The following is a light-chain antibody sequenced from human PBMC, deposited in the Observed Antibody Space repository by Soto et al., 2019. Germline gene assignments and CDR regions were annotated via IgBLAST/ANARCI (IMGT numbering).Light chain of an antibody. CDR2: DAS. J-gene: IGKJ4*01. CDR1: QDISNF. V-gene: IGKV1-33*01. CDR3: QQYKSLPLT. Sequence: DIQMTQSPASLSASVGDRVTITCQASQDISNFLNWYRQKPGEAPNLLIYDASTLETGVPLRFSGSGYGSYCSFTISSLQPEDVATYYCQQYKSLPLTFGGGTKVEIK.